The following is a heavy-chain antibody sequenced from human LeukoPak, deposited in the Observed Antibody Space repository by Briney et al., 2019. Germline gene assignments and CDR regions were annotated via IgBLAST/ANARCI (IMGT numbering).Heavy chain of an antibody. V-gene: IGHV1-2*02. CDR2: INPKGGDT. CDR3: ARNHEGRTIIITDCFDV. CDR1: GFTFTDSY. D-gene: IGHD1-14*01. Sequence: ASVTLSCKPTGFTFTDSYIHWVRQAPGQGLEWLGWINPKGGDTTFAQQFQGRISMTRDMSLSTAYMELTGLRSDDTAIYYWARNHEGRTIIITDCFDVWGQGTLVTVSS. J-gene: IGHJ3*01.